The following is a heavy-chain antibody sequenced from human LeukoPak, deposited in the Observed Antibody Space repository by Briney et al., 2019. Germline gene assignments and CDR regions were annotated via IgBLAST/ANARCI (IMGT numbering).Heavy chain of an antibody. J-gene: IGHJ4*02. Sequence: GGSLRLSCAASGFTFSAFGMHWVRQAPGKGLEWVTFIPYDGSDKYYADSVKGRFTISRDNSKNTLYLQMNSLRVEDTAMYYCAKGGGTGYSSSWYSNWGQGTLVTVSS. CDR1: GFTFSAFG. CDR3: AKGGGTGYSSSWYSN. D-gene: IGHD6-13*01. V-gene: IGHV3-30*02. CDR2: IPYDGSDK.